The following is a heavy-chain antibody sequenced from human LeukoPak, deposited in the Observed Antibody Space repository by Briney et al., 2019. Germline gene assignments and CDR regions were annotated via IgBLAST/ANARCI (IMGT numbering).Heavy chain of an antibody. Sequence: GVSLRLSCAASGFTFSSYGMSWVRQATGKGLEGVSAIRGSGGSTYYADSVKGRFTISRDNSKNTLYLQMNSLRADDTAVYYCATRRGLELTYYYHMDVWGKGTTVTVSS. J-gene: IGHJ6*03. CDR3: ATRRGLELTYYYHMDV. CDR2: IRGSGGST. D-gene: IGHD1-7*01. V-gene: IGHV3-23*01. CDR1: GFTFSSYG.